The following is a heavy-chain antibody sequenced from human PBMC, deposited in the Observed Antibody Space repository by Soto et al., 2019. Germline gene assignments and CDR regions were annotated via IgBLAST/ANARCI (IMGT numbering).Heavy chain of an antibody. D-gene: IGHD5-12*01. Sequence: SETLSLTCTVSGGSSSSYYWSWIRQPPGKGLEWIGYIYYSGSTNYNPSLKSRVTISVDTSKNQFSLKLSSVTAADTAVYYCARDGYGGFDYWGQGTLVTVSS. CDR2: IYYSGST. J-gene: IGHJ4*02. CDR3: ARDGYGGFDY. CDR1: GGSSSSYY. V-gene: IGHV4-59*01.